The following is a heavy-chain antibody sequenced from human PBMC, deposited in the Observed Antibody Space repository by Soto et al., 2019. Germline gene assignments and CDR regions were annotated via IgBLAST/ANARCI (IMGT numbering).Heavy chain of an antibody. J-gene: IGHJ3*02. D-gene: IGHD2-15*01. Sequence: PGESLKISCKGSGYNFISYWIGWVRQMPGKGLEWMGIIYPSDSDTRYSPSFQGQVTISADRSISTAYLQWSSLKASDTAMYYCASPNVVVGYAGEAFDIWGQGTMVTVSS. CDR3: ASPNVVVGYAGEAFDI. CDR1: GYNFISYW. CDR2: IYPSDSDT. V-gene: IGHV5-51*01.